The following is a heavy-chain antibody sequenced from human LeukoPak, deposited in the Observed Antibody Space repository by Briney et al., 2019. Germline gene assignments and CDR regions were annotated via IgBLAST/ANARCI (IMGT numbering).Heavy chain of an antibody. CDR2: IYYSGST. CDR3: ARRVGGAFDI. D-gene: IGHD2-2*01. V-gene: IGHV4-39*01. Sequence: SETLSLTCTVSGGSISSSSYYWGWIRQPPGKGLEWIGSIYYSGSTYYNPPLKSRVTISVDTSKNQFSLKLSSVTAADTAVYYCARRVGGAFDIWGQGTMVTVSS. CDR1: GGSISSSSYY. J-gene: IGHJ3*02.